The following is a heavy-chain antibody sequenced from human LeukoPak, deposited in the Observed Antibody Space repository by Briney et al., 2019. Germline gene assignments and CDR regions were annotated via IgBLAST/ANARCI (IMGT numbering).Heavy chain of an antibody. D-gene: IGHD1-26*01. CDR1: GFTFSTYW. J-gene: IGHJ4*02. Sequence: GGSLRLSCAASGFTFSTYWMSWVRQAPGKGLEWVANVKQDGSEKYYVDSVMGRFTISRDNAKNSLYPQMNSLRAEDTAVYYCARDKIVGATTLDYWGQGTLVTVSS. V-gene: IGHV3-7*01. CDR3: ARDKIVGATTLDY. CDR2: VKQDGSEK.